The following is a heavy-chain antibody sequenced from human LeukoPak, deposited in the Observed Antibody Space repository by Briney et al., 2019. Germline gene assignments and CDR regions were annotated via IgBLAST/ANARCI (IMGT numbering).Heavy chain of an antibody. J-gene: IGHJ5*02. V-gene: IGHV5-51*01. D-gene: IGHD2-15*01. CDR2: IYPADSDI. Sequence: GESLKISCKGSGYSINNYWIAWVRQMPGKGLEWMGIIYPADSDIRYSPSFQGQVTISADKSISTAYLQWNSLKASDTAMYYCARQEYCSGASCYTWFDPWGQGTLVTVSS. CDR3: ARQEYCSGASCYTWFDP. CDR1: GYSINNYW.